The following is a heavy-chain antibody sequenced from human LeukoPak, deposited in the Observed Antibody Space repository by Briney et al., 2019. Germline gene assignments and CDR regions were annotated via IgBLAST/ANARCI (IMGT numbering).Heavy chain of an antibody. CDR2: INPNSGGT. V-gene: IGHV1-2*06. Sequence: GASVKVSCKASGYTFTSYYMHWVRQAPGQGLEWMGRINPNSGGTNYAQKFQGRVTMTRDTSISTAYMELSRLRSDDTAVYYCARDLAVAGRFKDDYWGQGTLVTVSS. CDR3: ARDLAVAGRFKDDY. J-gene: IGHJ4*02. CDR1: GYTFTSYY. D-gene: IGHD6-19*01.